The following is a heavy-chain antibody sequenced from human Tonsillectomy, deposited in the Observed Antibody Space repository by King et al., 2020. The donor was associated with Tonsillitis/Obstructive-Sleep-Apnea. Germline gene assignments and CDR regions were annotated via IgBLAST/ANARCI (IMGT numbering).Heavy chain of an antibody. V-gene: IGHV3-9*01. Sequence: VQLVESGGGLVQPGRSLRLSCAASGFTFDDYAMHWVRHAPGKGLEWVSGISWNSGSIGYADSVKGRFTISRDNAKNSLYLQMNSLRAEDTALYYCAKGQYSSGWLIDYWGQGTLVTVSS. CDR1: GFTFDDYA. J-gene: IGHJ4*02. CDR3: AKGQYSSGWLIDY. D-gene: IGHD6-19*01. CDR2: ISWNSGSI.